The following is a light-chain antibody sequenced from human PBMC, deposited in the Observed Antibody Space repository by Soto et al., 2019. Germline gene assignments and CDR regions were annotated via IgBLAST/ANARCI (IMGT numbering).Light chain of an antibody. V-gene: IGKV1-39*01. CDR2: AAS. J-gene: IGKJ1*01. Sequence: DIQMTQSPSPLSASVGDRVTITCRASQSISNYLNWYQQNPGKAPKLLMYAASSLQSGVPSRFSGSGSGTDFTLTISSLQPEDFATYYCQQSYSTPRTFGQGTKVEIK. CDR1: QSISNY. CDR3: QQSYSTPRT.